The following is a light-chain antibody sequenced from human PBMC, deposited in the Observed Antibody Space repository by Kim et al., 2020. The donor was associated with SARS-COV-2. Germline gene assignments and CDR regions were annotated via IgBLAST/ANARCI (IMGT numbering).Light chain of an antibody. V-gene: IGKV1-9*01. CDR2: AAS. J-gene: IGKJ5*01. CDR3: QQLNSYPLSA. Sequence: DIQLTQSPSFLSASVGDRVTITCRASQGISSYLAWYQQKPGKAPKLLIYAASTLQSGVSSRFSGSGSGTEFTLTISSLQPEDFATYYCQQLNSYPLSAFGQGTRLEIK. CDR1: QGISSY.